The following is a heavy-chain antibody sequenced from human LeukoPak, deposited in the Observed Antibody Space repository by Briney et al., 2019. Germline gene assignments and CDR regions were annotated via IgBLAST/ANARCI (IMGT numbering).Heavy chain of an antibody. V-gene: IGHV3-74*01. Sequence: GGSLRLSCAASGFTVSSNYMSWVRQAPGKGLVWVSRINSDGSSASYADSVKGRFTISRDNAKNTLYLQMNSLRAEDTAVYYCAREGGYDPFEYWGQGTLSPSPQ. CDR2: INSDGSSA. J-gene: IGHJ4*02. CDR1: GFTVSSNY. CDR3: AREGGYDPFEY. D-gene: IGHD5-12*01.